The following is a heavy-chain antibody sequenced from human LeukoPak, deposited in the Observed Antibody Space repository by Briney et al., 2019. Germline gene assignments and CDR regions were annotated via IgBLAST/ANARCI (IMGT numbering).Heavy chain of an antibody. V-gene: IGHV6-1*01. CDR1: GDSVSSNSAA. CDR2: TYYRSKWYN. J-gene: IGHJ6*02. CDR3: ASFSFVYYGMDV. Sequence: SQTLSLTCAISGDSVSSNSAAWNWITQSPSRGLEWLGRTYYRSKWYNDYAVSVKSRITINPDTSKNQFSLQLNSVTPEDTAVYYCASFSFVYYGMDVWGQGTTVTVSS.